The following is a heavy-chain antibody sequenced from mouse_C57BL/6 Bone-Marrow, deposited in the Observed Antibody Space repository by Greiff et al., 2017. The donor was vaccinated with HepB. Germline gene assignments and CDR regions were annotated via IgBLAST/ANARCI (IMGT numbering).Heavy chain of an antibody. CDR2: ISNLAYSI. CDR3: ARPAYGNSAWFAY. Sequence: DVMLVESGGGLVQPGGSLKLSCAASGFTFSDYGMAWVRQAPRKGPEWVAFISNLAYSIYYADTVTGRFTISRENAKNTLYLEMSSLRSEDTAMYYCARPAYGNSAWFAYWGQGTLVTVSA. J-gene: IGHJ3*01. CDR1: GFTFSDYG. V-gene: IGHV5-15*01. D-gene: IGHD2-1*01.